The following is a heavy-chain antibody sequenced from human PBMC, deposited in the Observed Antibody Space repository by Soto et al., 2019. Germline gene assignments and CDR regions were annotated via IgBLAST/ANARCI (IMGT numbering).Heavy chain of an antibody. D-gene: IGHD3-16*01. J-gene: IGHJ6*02. CDR1: GYSFTTYW. Sequence: GESLKISCKGSGYSFTTYWIAWVRQMPGKGLEWMGIIYPSDSDTRYSPSFQGQVTISVDKSITTAYLQWSSLKASGTAMYYCARGGDYYGMDVWGQGTTVTV. CDR3: ARGGDYYGMDV. CDR2: IYPSDSDT. V-gene: IGHV5-51*01.